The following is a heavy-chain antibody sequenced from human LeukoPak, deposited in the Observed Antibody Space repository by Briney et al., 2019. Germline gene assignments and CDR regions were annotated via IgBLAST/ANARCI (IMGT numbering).Heavy chain of an antibody. D-gene: IGHD3-10*02. CDR2: INAGNGNT. V-gene: IGHV1-3*01. CDR3: ARCGVLGDFDY. Sequence: WMGWINAGNGNTKYSQKFQGRVTIITDTSASTAYMELSSLKSEDTAVYFCARCGVLGDFDYWGQGTLVAVSS. J-gene: IGHJ4*02.